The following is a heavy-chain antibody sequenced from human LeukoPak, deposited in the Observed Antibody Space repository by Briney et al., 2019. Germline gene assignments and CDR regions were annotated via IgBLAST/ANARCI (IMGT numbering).Heavy chain of an antibody. CDR2: IAYDGSRA. CDR1: GFTFGGYG. CDR3: ARQSSGWYGYYFDY. D-gene: IGHD6-19*01. J-gene: IGHJ4*02. Sequence: GGSLRLSCAGSGFTFGGYGMHWFRQTPGKGLEWVAVIAYDGSRAFYADSVKGRFTISRDNSKNTLYLQMNSLRAEDTAVYYCARQSSGWYGYYFDYWGQGTLVTVSS. V-gene: IGHV3-30*03.